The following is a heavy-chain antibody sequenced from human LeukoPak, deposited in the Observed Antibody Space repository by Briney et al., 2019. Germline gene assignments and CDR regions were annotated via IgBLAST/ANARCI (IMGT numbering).Heavy chain of an antibody. Sequence: SETLSLTCTVSGASFNSDDQYWTWIRQSPGKGLEWIGSIHPSGMLYNNPSLESRVTMSRDTSKNQFSLNLNSVTAADTAVYFCSRGLDGRKLGYWSQGILVTVSS. CDR2: IHPSGML. D-gene: IGHD6-19*01. V-gene: IGHV4-31*03. CDR1: GASFNSDDQY. CDR3: SRGLDGRKLGY. J-gene: IGHJ4*02.